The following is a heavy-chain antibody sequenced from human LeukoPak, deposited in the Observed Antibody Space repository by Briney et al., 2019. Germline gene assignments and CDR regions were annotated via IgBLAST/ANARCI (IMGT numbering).Heavy chain of an antibody. CDR3: ARGQYYGSGGLDY. V-gene: IGHV4-38-2*01. J-gene: IGHJ4*02. CDR2: IYHSGST. CDR1: GYSISSGYY. Sequence: SETLSLTCAVSGYSISSGYYWGWIRQPPGKGLEWIGSIYHSGSTYYNPSLKSRVTISVDTSKNQFSLKLSSVTAADTAVYYCARGQYYGSGGLDYWGQGTLVTVSS. D-gene: IGHD3-10*01.